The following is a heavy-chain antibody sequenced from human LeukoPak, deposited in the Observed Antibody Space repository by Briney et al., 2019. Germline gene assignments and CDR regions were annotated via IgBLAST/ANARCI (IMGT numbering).Heavy chain of an antibody. V-gene: IGHV3-48*02. J-gene: IGHJ4*02. Sequence: GGSLRLSCAASGFTFSNYNMNWVRQAPGKGLEWVSYITSRSSSIYYADSVKGRFTISRDNAQNTLYLQMNSLRDEDTAVYYCARDSRFGKLLIPYFDYWGQGTLVTVSS. D-gene: IGHD3-10*01. CDR1: GFTFSNYN. CDR2: ITSRSSSI. CDR3: ARDSRFGKLLIPYFDY.